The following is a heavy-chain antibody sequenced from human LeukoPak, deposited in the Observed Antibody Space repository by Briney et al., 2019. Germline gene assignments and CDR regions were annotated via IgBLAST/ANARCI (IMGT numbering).Heavy chain of an antibody. D-gene: IGHD1-1*01. CDR2: IGDKGVDR. CDR3: GRDWKLDY. CDR1: GFTFSSYA. J-gene: IGHJ4*02. V-gene: IGHV3-23*01. Sequence: GGSLRLSCAASGFTFSSYAMSWVRQAPGKGLEWVAAIGDKGVDRKYADSVKGRFTISRDNSKNTLYLQMNSLRVEDTAIYYCGRDWKLDYWGQGTLVTVSS.